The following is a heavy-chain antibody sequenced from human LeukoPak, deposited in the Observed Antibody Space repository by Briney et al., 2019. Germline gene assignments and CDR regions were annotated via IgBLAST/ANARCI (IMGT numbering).Heavy chain of an antibody. D-gene: IGHD6-6*01. V-gene: IGHV3-53*01. CDR1: GFTVSSNY. CDR3: ARGAARAFDY. Sequence: GGSLRLSCAASGFTVSSNYMSWVRQAPGKGLEWVSVVYSGGSTFYADSVKGRFTISRDNSKNTLYLQMNSLRAEDTAVYYCARGAARAFDYWGQGTLVTVSS. J-gene: IGHJ4*02. CDR2: VYSGGST.